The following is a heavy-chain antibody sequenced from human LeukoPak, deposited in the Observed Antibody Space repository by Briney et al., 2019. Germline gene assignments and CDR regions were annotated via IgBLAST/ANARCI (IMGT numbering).Heavy chain of an antibody. J-gene: IGHJ6*02. D-gene: IGHD3-22*01. CDR3: ARSHDNSGYFFYYGLDV. CDR1: GFTFSSYT. V-gene: IGHV3-21*01. CDR2: ICTSSTYI. Sequence: GGSLRLSCAASGFTFSSYTMNWVRQPPGKGLEWGSSICTSSTYIYYADSVKGRFTISRDNAKNSLYLQMNSLRAEDTAVYYCARSHDNSGYFFYYGLDVWGQGTTVTVSS.